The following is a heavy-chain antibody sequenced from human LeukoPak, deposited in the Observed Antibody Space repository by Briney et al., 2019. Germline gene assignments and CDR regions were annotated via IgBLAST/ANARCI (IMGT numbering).Heavy chain of an antibody. CDR1: GFTFSSYS. V-gene: IGHV3-21*01. D-gene: IGHD3-9*01. J-gene: IGHJ4*02. CDR3: AREGYDILTGYYKGNFDY. CDR2: ISSSSSYI. Sequence: GGSLRLSCAASGFTFSSYSMNWVRQAPGKGLEWVSSISSSSSYIYYADSVKGRFTISRDNAKNSLYLQMNSLRAEDTAVYYCAREGYDILTGYYKGNFDYWGQGTLVTVSS.